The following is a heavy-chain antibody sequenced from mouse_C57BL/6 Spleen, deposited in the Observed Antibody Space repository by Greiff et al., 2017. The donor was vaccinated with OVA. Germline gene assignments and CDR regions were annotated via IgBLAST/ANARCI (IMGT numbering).Heavy chain of an antibody. J-gene: IGHJ2*01. CDR3: ARGGATVVPDY. CDR2: IYPRSGNP. Sequence: QVQLQQSGAELARPGASVKLSCKASGYTFTSYGISWVKQRTGQGLEWIGEIYPRSGNPYYNEKFKGKATLTADKSSSTAYMELRSLTSEDSAVYFCARGGATVVPDYWGQGTTLTVSS. D-gene: IGHD1-1*01. V-gene: IGHV1-81*01. CDR1: GYTFTSYG.